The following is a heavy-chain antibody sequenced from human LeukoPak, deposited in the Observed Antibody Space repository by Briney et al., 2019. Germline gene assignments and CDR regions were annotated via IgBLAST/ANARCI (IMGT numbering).Heavy chain of an antibody. CDR2: ITSSSSYI. V-gene: IGHV3-21*01. D-gene: IGHD6-6*01. CDR1: GFTFSSYT. Sequence: GGSLRLSCTASGFTFSSYTMNWVRHAPGKGLEWVSSITSSSSYIYYADSVKGRFTISRDNAKNSLYLQMNSLRAEDTAVYYSVRYSSSSATFDIWGQGTMVTVSS. J-gene: IGHJ3*02. CDR3: VRYSSSSATFDI.